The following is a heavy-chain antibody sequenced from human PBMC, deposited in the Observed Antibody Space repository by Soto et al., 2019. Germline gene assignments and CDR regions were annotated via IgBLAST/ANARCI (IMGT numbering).Heavy chain of an antibody. CDR2: INAGNGNT. V-gene: IGHV1-3*01. J-gene: IGHJ4*02. D-gene: IGHD3-22*01. Sequence: QVQLVQSGAEVKKPGASVKVSCKASGYTFTNYAIHWVRQAPGQRLEWMGWINAGNGNTKYSQKFQGRVTITRDTFAXTXRMELSSLRYEDTAVYYCARGERYYYDSSGYFGFDYWGQGTLVTVSS. CDR3: ARGERYYYDSSGYFGFDY. CDR1: GYTFTNYA.